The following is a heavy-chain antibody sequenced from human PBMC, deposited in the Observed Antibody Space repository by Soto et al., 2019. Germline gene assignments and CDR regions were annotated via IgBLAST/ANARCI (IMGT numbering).Heavy chain of an antibody. CDR2: IYTDGNT. D-gene: IGHD3-16*01. CDR3: ARGPGGESAGWLDP. J-gene: IGHJ5*02. CDR1: GFTVSSSH. V-gene: IGHV3-66*01. Sequence: EVQLVDSGGDLVQPGGSLRLSCAASGFTVSSSHMSWVRQAPGKGLEWVSVIYTDGNTFYADSVKGRFTMSRDNSKNRLWRQVNSLRTEDTAVYYCARGPGGESAGWLDPWGQGTLVTVSS.